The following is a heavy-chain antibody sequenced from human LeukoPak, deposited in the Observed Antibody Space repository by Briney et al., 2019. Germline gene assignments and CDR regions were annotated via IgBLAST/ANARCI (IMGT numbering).Heavy chain of an antibody. D-gene: IGHD3-10*01. CDR2: IIPILGIA. J-gene: IGHJ3*02. CDR1: GGTFSSYA. Sequence: SVKVSCKASGGTFSSYAISWVRQAPGQGLEWMGRIIPILGIANYAQKFQGRVTITADESTSTAYMELSSLRSEDTAVYYCARGRGVRGVIITSHDAFDIWGQGTMVTVSS. V-gene: IGHV1-69*04. CDR3: ARGRGVRGVIITSHDAFDI.